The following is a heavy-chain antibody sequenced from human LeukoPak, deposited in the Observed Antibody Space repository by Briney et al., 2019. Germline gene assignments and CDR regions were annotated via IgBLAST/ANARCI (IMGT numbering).Heavy chain of an antibody. V-gene: IGHV4-59*01. D-gene: IGHD2-2*01. Sequence: KASETLSLTCTVSGGSISSYYWSWIRQPPGKGLEWIGYIYYRGSTNYNPSLKGRVTISVDTSKNQFSLKLSSVTAADTAVYYCARVYQDIVVVPAATKQKNYYYYYMDVWGKGTTVTVSS. J-gene: IGHJ6*03. CDR1: GGSISSYY. CDR2: IYYRGST. CDR3: ARVYQDIVVVPAATKQKNYYYYYMDV.